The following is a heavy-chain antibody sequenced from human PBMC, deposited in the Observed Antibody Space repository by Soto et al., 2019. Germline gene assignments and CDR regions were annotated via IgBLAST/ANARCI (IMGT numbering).Heavy chain of an antibody. CDR2: IYYGGST. J-gene: IGHJ6*03. V-gene: IGHV4-59*08. Sequence: SETLSLTCSVSGGSISSYYWSWIRQPPGKGLEWIGYIYYGGSTNYNPSLKSRVTISVDTSKNQFSLKLSSVTAADTAVYYCARRFFGVSQYYYYYMDVWGKGTTVTVSS. CDR3: ARRFFGVSQYYYYYMDV. CDR1: GGSISSYY. D-gene: IGHD3-3*01.